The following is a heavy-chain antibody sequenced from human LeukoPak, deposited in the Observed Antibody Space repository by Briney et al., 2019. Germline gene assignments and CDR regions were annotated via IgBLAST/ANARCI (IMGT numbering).Heavy chain of an antibody. D-gene: IGHD5-24*01. Sequence: EASVKVSCKASGGTFSSYAISWVRQAPGQGLEWMGAIIPIFGTANYAQKFQGRVTITADESTSTAYMELSSLRSEDTAVYYCARGGDGYSEPYYFDYWGQGTLVTVSS. CDR3: ARGGDGYSEPYYFDY. V-gene: IGHV1-69*01. CDR1: GGTFSSYA. CDR2: IIPIFGTA. J-gene: IGHJ4*02.